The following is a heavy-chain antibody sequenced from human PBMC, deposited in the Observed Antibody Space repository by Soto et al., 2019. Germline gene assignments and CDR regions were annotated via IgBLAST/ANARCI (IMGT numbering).Heavy chain of an antibody. Sequence: PGGSLRLSCAASGFTFSSYAMSWVRQAPGKGLEWVSAISGSGGSTYYADSVKGRFTISRDNSKSTLYLQMNSLRAEDTAVYYCAKGAVAGNYYYYGMDVWGQGTTVTVSS. J-gene: IGHJ6*02. CDR1: GFTFSSYA. D-gene: IGHD6-19*01. CDR2: ISGSGGST. V-gene: IGHV3-23*01. CDR3: AKGAVAGNYYYYGMDV.